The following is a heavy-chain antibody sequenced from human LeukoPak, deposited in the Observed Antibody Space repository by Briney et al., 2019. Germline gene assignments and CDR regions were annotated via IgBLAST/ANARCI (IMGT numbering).Heavy chain of an antibody. V-gene: IGHV4-34*01. D-gene: IGHD5/OR15-5a*01. Sequence: PSETLSLTCAVYGGSFSGYYWSWIRQPPGKGLEWIGEINHSGSTNYNPSLKSRVTISVDTSKNQFSLKLSSVTAADTAVYYCARGQVSYGMDVWGQGTTVTVSS. CDR2: INHSGST. CDR3: ARGQVSYGMDV. CDR1: GGSFSGYY. J-gene: IGHJ6*02.